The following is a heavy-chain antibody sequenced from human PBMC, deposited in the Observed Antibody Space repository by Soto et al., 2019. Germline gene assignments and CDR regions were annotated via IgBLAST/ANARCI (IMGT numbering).Heavy chain of an antibody. V-gene: IGHV3-15*04. CDR1: GITVSNDW. D-gene: IGHD3-16*01. CDR2: IESKTNGGTT. CDR3: TRECLGKGLESFDN. Sequence: WAPLRISSEDYGITVSNDWLSLVCQAPGKGPESVGRIESKTNGGTTEYAAPVKGTFTISRYDSKIARCLQMNSVKTEDTAVYYCTRECLGKGLESFDNGGQGTMDTV. J-gene: IGHJ3*02.